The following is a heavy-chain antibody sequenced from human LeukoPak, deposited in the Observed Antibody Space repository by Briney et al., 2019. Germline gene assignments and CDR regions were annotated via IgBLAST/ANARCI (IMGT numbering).Heavy chain of an antibody. CDR1: GFSFSSDG. D-gene: IGHD3-9*01. CDR2: ILGGAGST. Sequence: RPGGSLRLSCVASGFSFSSDGMSWVRQAPGRGLEWVSGILGGAGSTYYADSVKGRFTISRDNSKNTLYLQMNSLRAEDTAVYYCAKVWYILTGYYYDYWGQGTLVTVSS. J-gene: IGHJ4*02. V-gene: IGHV3-23*01. CDR3: AKVWYILTGYYYDY.